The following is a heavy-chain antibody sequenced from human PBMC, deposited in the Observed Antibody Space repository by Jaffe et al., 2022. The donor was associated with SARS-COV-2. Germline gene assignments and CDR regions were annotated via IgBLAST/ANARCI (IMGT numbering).Heavy chain of an antibody. D-gene: IGHD6-6*01. Sequence: EVQLVESGGGLVKPGGSLRLSCAASGFTFSSYSMNWVRQAPGKGLEWVSSISSSSSYIYYADSVKGRFTISRDNAKNSLYLQMNSLRAEDTAVYYCARDLLSSSSALTTMGAFDIWGQGTMVTVSS. CDR1: GFTFSSYS. CDR2: ISSSSSYI. V-gene: IGHV3-21*01. CDR3: ARDLLSSSSALTTMGAFDI. J-gene: IGHJ3*02.